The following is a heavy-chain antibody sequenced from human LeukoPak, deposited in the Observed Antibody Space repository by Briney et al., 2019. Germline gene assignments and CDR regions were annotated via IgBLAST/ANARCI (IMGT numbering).Heavy chain of an antibody. CDR2: ITHSGST. CDR3: ARPRTRRPKDAFDS. CDR1: GGSSSGYY. V-gene: IGHV4-34*01. J-gene: IGHJ3*02. Sequence: PSETLSLTCAVSGGSSSGYYWSWIRQPPGKGLEWIGEITHSGSTNYNPSLTSRVTISVYTSQKQFSLKLSSVTAADTAVYDCARPRTRRPKDAFDSWGQGTMVTAST.